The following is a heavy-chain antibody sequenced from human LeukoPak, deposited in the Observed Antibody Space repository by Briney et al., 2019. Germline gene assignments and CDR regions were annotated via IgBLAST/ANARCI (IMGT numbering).Heavy chain of an antibody. CDR2: IYYSGST. CDR3: ARGRRTGYYDSSGYVELTKKFDY. D-gene: IGHD3-22*01. Sequence: SETLSLTCTVSGGSISSSSYYWGWIRQPPGRGLEWIGSIYYSGSTYYNPSLKSRVTISVDTSKNQFSLKLSSVTAADTAVYYCARGRRTGYYDSSGYVELTKKFDYWGQGTLVTVSS. CDR1: GGSISSSSYY. V-gene: IGHV4-39*01. J-gene: IGHJ4*02.